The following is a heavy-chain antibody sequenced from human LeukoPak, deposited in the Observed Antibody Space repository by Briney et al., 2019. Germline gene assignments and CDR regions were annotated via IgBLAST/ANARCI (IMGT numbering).Heavy chain of an antibody. J-gene: IGHJ6*03. V-gene: IGHV4-4*07. Sequence: SETLSLTCTVSGDSISSYYWSWIRQPAGKGLEWIGRIYASGSTNYNPSLKSRVTMSVDTSKNLFSLKLTSVTAADTAEYYCARDGGYCSGVTCYNHYYYMDVWGKGTTVTISS. CDR2: IYASGST. D-gene: IGHD2-15*01. CDR1: GDSISSYY. CDR3: ARDGGYCSGVTCYNHYYYMDV.